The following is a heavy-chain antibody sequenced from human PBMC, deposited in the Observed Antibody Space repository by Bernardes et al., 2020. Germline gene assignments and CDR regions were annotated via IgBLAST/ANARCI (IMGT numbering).Heavy chain of an antibody. D-gene: IGHD1-26*01. CDR1: GGSISDYF. Sequence: SETLSLTCTVSGGSISDYFWSWIRQPPGKGLEWIGFISHSGTPNYNPSFRNRVTISIDMSKKHFSLRLSSVTAADTAVYYCARERNSASYYFDYWGHGTLVTVSA. J-gene: IGHJ4*01. CDR3: ARERNSASYYFDY. CDR2: ISHSGTP. V-gene: IGHV4-59*01.